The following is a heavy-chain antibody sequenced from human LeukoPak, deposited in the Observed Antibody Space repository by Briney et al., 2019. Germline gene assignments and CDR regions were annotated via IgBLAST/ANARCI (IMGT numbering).Heavy chain of an antibody. Sequence: GGSLRLSCAASGFTFSGYSMNWVRQAPGKGLEWVSSISSSSSYIYYADSVKGRFTISRDNAKNSLYLQMNSLRAEDTAVYYCARSRYCNGGSCSYFDYWGQGSLVTVSS. D-gene: IGHD2-15*01. CDR2: ISSSSSYI. V-gene: IGHV3-21*01. CDR3: ARSRYCNGGSCSYFDY. J-gene: IGHJ4*02. CDR1: GFTFSGYS.